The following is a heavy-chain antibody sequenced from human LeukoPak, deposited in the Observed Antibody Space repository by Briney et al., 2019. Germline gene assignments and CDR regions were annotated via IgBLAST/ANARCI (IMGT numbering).Heavy chain of an antibody. CDR3: ARDQGVRESTTY. CDR1: GFTFSRYW. J-gene: IGHJ4*02. D-gene: IGHD1-7*01. V-gene: IGHV3-7*01. CDR2: IKQGGSES. Sequence: GGSLRLSCAGSGFTFSRYWMSWVRQAPGKGLGWVANIKQGGSESYYVDSVKGRFTISRDDAKNSLYLQMNSLRAEDTAVYYCARDQGVRESTTYWGQGTLVTVSS.